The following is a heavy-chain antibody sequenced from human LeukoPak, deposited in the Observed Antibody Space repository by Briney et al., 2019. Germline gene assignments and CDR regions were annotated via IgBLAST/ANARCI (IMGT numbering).Heavy chain of an antibody. CDR2: IWGDQRYK. D-gene: IGHD3-10*01. J-gene: IGHJ4*02. V-gene: IGHV3-33*01. Sequence: GGSLRLSCTASGFSLSNYGMHWVRQAPGKGLEWVAIIWGDQRYKHYADSVKGRFTISRDNSKNTLYLEMNSLRVEDTAMYYCARDGEVGSRGVIPPTYWGQGTLVTVSS. CDR3: ARDGEVGSRGVIPPTY. CDR1: GFSLSNYG.